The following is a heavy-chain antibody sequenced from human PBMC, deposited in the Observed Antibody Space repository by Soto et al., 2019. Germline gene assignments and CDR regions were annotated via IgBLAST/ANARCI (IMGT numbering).Heavy chain of an antibody. Sequence: QVQLQESGPGLVKPSETLSLTCTVSGGSISSYYWSWLRQPPGKGLEWIGYIYYSGSTKYNPSLTSRVTISVDRSKNQFSLKLSSVTAADKAVYYCARGRGDTAMAWYYWGQGTLVTVSS. V-gene: IGHV4-59*01. CDR3: ARGRGDTAMAWYY. J-gene: IGHJ4*02. D-gene: IGHD5-18*01. CDR2: IYYSGST. CDR1: GGSISSYY.